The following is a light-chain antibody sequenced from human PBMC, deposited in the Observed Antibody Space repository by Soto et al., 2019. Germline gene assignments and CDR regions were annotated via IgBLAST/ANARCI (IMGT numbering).Light chain of an antibody. CDR1: SSDVGGYKY. V-gene: IGLV2-8*01. Sequence: QSALTQPPSASGSPGQSVTSSCTGTSSDVGGYKYVSWYQQHPGKAPKLIIYEVSKRPSGVPDRFSGSKSGNTASLAVSGLQAEDEAEYYCSSSAGSKSVVFGGGTKLTVL. CDR3: SSSAGSKSVV. J-gene: IGLJ2*01. CDR2: EVS.